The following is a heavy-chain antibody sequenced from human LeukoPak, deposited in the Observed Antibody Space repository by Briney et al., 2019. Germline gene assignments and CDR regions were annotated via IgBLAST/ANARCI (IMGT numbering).Heavy chain of an antibody. CDR1: GGSISSGGYY. Sequence: SQPLSLTCTVSGGSISSGGYYWSWIRQHPGKGLEWIGCKWYSQSTHYNPSHKSRVTISVDTSKNQFSLKLSSVTAADTAVYYCARTPGRYDYVWGYKYFDYWGQGTLVTVSS. V-gene: IGHV4-31*03. D-gene: IGHD3-16*01. J-gene: IGHJ4*02. CDR3: ARTPGRYDYVWGYKYFDY. CDR2: KWYSQST.